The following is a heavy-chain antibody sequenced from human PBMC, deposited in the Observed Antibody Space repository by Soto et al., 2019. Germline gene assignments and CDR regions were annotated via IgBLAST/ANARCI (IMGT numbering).Heavy chain of an antibody. CDR1: GGSISSYY. D-gene: IGHD3-10*01. CDR2: IYTSGST. V-gene: IGHV4-4*07. CDR3: ARYYYGSGSYESYYYYGLDV. J-gene: IGHJ6*02. Sequence: KASETLSLTCTVSGGSISSYYWSWIRQPAGKGLEWIGRIYTSGSTDYNPSLKSRVTMSVDTSKNQFSLKLSSVTAADTAVYYCARYYYGSGSYESYYYYGLDVWGQRTTVTVSS.